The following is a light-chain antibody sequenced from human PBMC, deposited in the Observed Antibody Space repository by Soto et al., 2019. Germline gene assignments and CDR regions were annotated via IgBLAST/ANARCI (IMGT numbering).Light chain of an antibody. J-gene: IGLJ1*01. CDR3: SSFTSDITYV. Sequence: QSVLTQPASVSGSPGQSITISCTGTSSDVGGYNSVSWYRQDPGKAPKLMIYDVTNRPSGASNRFSGSKSGNTASLTISGLQAEDEADYYCSSFTSDITYVFGTGTKVTVL. CDR1: SSDVGGYNS. V-gene: IGLV2-14*01. CDR2: DVT.